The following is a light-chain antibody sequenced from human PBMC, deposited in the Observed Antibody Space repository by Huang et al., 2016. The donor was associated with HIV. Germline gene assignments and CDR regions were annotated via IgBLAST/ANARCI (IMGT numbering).Light chain of an antibody. V-gene: IGKV4-1*01. Sequence: DIVMTQSPESLTVSLGERATINGKSSQSVLFGSSNRNYLAWYQQKPGKSPKLLIYWASIGESGVPDRFSGRGSGTNFTLTISSLQTEDVAVYYCQQYYGTPRTFGQGTKVEIK. J-gene: IGKJ1*01. CDR2: WAS. CDR1: QSVLFGSSNRNY. CDR3: QQYYGTPRT.